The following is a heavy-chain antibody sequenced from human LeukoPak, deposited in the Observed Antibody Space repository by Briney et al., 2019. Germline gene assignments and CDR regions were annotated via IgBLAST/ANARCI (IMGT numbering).Heavy chain of an antibody. CDR2: INHSGST. CDR1: GGSFSGYY. Sequence: SETLSLTCAVYGGSFSGYYWSWIRQPPGKGLEWIGEINHSGSTNYNPSLKSRVTISVDTSKNQFSLKLSSVTAADTAVYYCARRRGNTSGFQGYYFDYWGQGTLVTVSS. J-gene: IGHJ4*02. CDR3: ARRRGNTSGFQGYYFDY. D-gene: IGHD6-19*01. V-gene: IGHV4-34*01.